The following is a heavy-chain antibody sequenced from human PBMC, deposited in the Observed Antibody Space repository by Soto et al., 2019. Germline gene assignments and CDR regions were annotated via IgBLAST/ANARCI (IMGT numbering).Heavy chain of an antibody. J-gene: IGHJ4*02. CDR1: GDSISSYY. Sequence: SETLSLTCAVSGDSISSYYCMLTRQPPGKGLECIGTLYYDGSANYNPSLKSRVTISMDTSKNQFSLKLTSVTAADTAVYYCARGGYIYGYDYWGRGTLVTVSS. CDR3: ARGGYIYGYDY. CDR2: LYYDGSA. V-gene: IGHV4-59*04. D-gene: IGHD5-18*01.